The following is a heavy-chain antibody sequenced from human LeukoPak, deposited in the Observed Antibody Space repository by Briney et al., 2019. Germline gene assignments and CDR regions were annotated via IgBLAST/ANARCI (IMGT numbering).Heavy chain of an antibody. J-gene: IGHJ4*02. V-gene: IGHV1-69*05. D-gene: IGHD3-22*01. CDR1: GGTLSSYA. CDR3: ARQYDSSGYPFDY. CDR2: IIPIFGTA. Sequence: ASVKVSCKASGGTLSSYAISWVRQAPGQGLEWMGGIIPIFGTANYAQKFQGRVTITTDESTSTAYMELSSLRSEDTAVYYCARQYDSSGYPFDYWGQGTLVTVSS.